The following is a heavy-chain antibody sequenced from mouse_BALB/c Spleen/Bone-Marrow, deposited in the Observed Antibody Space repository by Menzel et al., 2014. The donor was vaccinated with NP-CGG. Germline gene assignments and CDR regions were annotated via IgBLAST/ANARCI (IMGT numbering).Heavy chain of an antibody. CDR1: GCTFTSYI. V-gene: IGHV1-14*01. CDR3: ARRWLPYAMDY. D-gene: IGHD2-3*01. CDR2: INPYNDGT. J-gene: IGHJ4*01. Sequence: LVESGPELVKPGASVKMSCKASGCTFTSYIMHWVKQKPGQGLEWIGYINPYNDGTKYNEKFKGKATLTSDKSSSTAYMELSSLTSEDSAVYYCARRWLPYAMDYWGQGTSVTVSS.